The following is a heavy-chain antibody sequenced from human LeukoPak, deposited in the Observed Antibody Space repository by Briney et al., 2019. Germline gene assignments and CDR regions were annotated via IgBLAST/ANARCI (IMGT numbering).Heavy chain of an antibody. V-gene: IGHV1-18*01. CDR2: ISGYNGNT. J-gene: IGHJ4*02. D-gene: IGHD5-12*01. CDR3: ARDYGYGVTVMISDDY. Sequence: ASVKVSCKASGYTFNRYGITWVHQAPGQGLEWMGWISGYNGNTNYAQKLQGRVTMTTDTSTSTAYMELRSLRSDDTAMYDCARDYGYGVTVMISDDYWGQGTLVTVSS. CDR1: GYTFNRYG.